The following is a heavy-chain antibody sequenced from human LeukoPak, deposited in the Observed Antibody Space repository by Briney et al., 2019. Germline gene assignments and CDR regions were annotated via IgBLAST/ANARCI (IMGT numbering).Heavy chain of an antibody. V-gene: IGHV3-13*01. CDR2: IGTAGDT. CDR3: ARATETPYYYGMDV. Sequence: GGSLRLSCAASGFTFSSYDMHWVRQATGKGLEWVSAIGTAGDTYYPGSVKGRFTISRENAKNSLHLQMNSLRAGDTAVYYCARATETPYYYGMDVWGQGTTVTVSS. J-gene: IGHJ6*02. CDR1: GFTFSSYD.